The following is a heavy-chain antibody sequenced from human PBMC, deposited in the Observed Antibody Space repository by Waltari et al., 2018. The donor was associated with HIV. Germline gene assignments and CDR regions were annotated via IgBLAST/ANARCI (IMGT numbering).Heavy chain of an antibody. CDR2: INQSGST. Sequence: QVQLQQWGAGLLKPSETLSLTCAVYGGSFSGYYWSWIRQPPGKGLEWMGEINQSGSTNSNPALKSRVTISVDTSKNQFSLKLSSVTAADTAVYYCARGLVRGGFSVRVSGCWFDPWGQGTLVTVSS. D-gene: IGHD3-10*01. V-gene: IGHV4-34*01. J-gene: IGHJ5*02. CDR1: GGSFSGYY. CDR3: ARGLVRGGFSVRVSGCWFDP.